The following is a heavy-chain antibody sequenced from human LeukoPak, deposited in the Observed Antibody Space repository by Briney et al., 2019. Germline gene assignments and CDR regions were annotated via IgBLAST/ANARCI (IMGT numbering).Heavy chain of an antibody. D-gene: IGHD6-13*01. Sequence: PSETLSLTCTVSGGSISSYYWSWIRQPPGKGPEWIGYIYYSGSTNYNPSHKSRVTTSVDTSKNQFSLKLSSVTAADTAVYYCARARAAAGISWFDPWGQGTLVTVSS. CDR2: IYYSGST. CDR1: GGSISSYY. V-gene: IGHV4-59*01. CDR3: ARARAAAGISWFDP. J-gene: IGHJ5*02.